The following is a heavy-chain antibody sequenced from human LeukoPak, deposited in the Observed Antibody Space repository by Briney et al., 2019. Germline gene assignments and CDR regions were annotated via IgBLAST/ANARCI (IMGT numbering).Heavy chain of an antibody. D-gene: IGHD5-18*01. CDR3: ARGGRGYSYGSFDY. J-gene: IGHJ4*02. V-gene: IGHV3-30*04. CDR1: GFTFSSYA. Sequence: GRSLRLSCAASGFTFSSYAMHWVRQAPGKGLGWVAVISYDGSNKYYADSVKGRFTISRDNSKNTLYLQMNSLRAEDTAVYYCARGGRGYSYGSFDYWGQGTLVTVSS. CDR2: ISYDGSNK.